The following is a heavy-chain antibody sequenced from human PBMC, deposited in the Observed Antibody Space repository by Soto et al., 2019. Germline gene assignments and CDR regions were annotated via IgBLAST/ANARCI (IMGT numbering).Heavy chain of an antibody. D-gene: IGHD6-19*01. Sequence: GGSLRLSCAASGFTVSSSQITCVRQAPGKALEWVSVIFIGGTTQYAVSVKGRLTISRDNSKNTLYLQMNSLRAEDTAVYYCAKDLNVFGYSSGSDYCGQRTLVPVSS. J-gene: IGHJ4*02. CDR2: IFIGGTT. V-gene: IGHV3-53*05. CDR1: GFTVSSSQ. CDR3: AKDLNVFGYSSGSDY.